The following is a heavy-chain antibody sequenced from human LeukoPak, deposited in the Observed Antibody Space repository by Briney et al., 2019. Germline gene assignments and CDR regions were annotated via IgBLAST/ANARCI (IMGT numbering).Heavy chain of an antibody. D-gene: IGHD4-23*01. Sequence: SRTLSLTRAVSGGSMSSGGYSWSWIRQRPGKGLEWIGYIYYSGSTYYNPSLKSRVTISVDTSKNQFSLKLSSVTAADTAVYYCARTPVVTQFFDYWGQGTLVTVSS. J-gene: IGHJ4*02. CDR2: IYYSGST. CDR1: GGSMSSGGYS. CDR3: ARTPVVTQFFDY. V-gene: IGHV4-30-4*07.